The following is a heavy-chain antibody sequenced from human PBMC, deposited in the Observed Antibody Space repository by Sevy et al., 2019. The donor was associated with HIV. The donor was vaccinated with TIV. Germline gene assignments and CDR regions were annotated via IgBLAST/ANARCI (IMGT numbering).Heavy chain of an antibody. J-gene: IGHJ4*02. CDR2: IYTSGST. Sequence: SETLSLTCTVSGGSISSYYWSWIRQPAGKGLEWIGRIYTSGSTNYNPSLKSRVTMSVDTSKNQFSLKLSSVTAADTAVYYCARDLDDYNAAPSYFDYWGQGTLVTVSS. D-gene: IGHD4-4*01. CDR1: GGSISSYY. CDR3: ARDLDDYNAAPSYFDY. V-gene: IGHV4-4*07.